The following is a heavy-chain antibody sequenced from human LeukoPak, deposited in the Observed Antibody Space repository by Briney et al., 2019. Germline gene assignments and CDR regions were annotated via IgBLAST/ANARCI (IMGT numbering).Heavy chain of an antibody. J-gene: IGHJ4*02. D-gene: IGHD3-3*01. V-gene: IGHV4-59*01. CDR1: GGSISSYY. CDR3: ALAWYGDYVVY. Sequence: SETLSLTCTVSGGSISSYYWSWIRQPPGKGLEWIGYIYYSGSTNYNPSLKSRVTISVDTSKNQFSLKLSSVTAADTAVYYCALAWYGDYVVYWGQGTLATVSS. CDR2: IYYSGST.